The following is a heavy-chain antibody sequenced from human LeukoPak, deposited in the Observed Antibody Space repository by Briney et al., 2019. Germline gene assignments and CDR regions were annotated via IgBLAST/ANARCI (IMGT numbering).Heavy chain of an antibody. CDR2: IYNSGST. V-gene: IGHV4-38-2*02. D-gene: IGHD2-2*01. CDR1: GYSISSGYF. CDR3: ARQVDIVVVPAAGFDP. Sequence: SETLSLTCTVSGYSISSGYFWGWIRQPPGKGLEWIGTIYNSGSTYYNASLESRVTISVDTSKNQFSLKLSSVTAADTAVYYCARQVDIVVVPAAGFDPWGQGTLVTVSS. J-gene: IGHJ5*02.